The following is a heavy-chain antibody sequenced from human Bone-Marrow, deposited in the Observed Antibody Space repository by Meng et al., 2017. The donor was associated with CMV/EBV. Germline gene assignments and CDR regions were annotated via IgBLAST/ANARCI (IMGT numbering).Heavy chain of an antibody. D-gene: IGHD2-2*01. J-gene: IGHJ6*02. V-gene: IGHV1-18*01. CDR2: ISAYNGNT. Sequence: ASVKVSCKASGYTFTSYGISWVRQAPGQGLEWMGWISAYNGNTNYAQKLQGRVTMTTDTSTSTAYMELRSLRSDDTAVYYCARTNAVDCSSTSCYRLRVDYYYGMDVWGQGTTVAVSS. CDR3: ARTNAVDCSSTSCYRLRVDYYYGMDV. CDR1: GYTFTSYG.